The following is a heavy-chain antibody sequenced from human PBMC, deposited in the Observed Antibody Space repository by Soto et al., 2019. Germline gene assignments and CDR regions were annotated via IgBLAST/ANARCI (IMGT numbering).Heavy chain of an antibody. V-gene: IGHV3-7*01. CDR3: ARAALDYKMDV. CDR2: INKDGSGK. Sequence: EEQLVESGGGLVQPGGSLRLSCAASGFTFSDYWRNWVRQAPGKGLEWVANINKDGSGKYYVGFVKGRFTISRDNAKKFLYLQMNILRSEDTAVYYCARAALDYKMDVWGQGTKVTVSS. D-gene: IGHD4-4*01. J-gene: IGHJ6*02. CDR1: GFTFSDYW.